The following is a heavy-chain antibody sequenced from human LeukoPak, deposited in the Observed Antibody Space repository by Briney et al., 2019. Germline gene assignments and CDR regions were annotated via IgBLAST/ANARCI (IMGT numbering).Heavy chain of an antibody. Sequence: GGSLRLSCAASGFTFNTYSMNWVHQATGKVLEWVSSISSSTSYIYYADSVKGRFTISRDNAKNSLYLQMNSLGAEDTAVYYCARGGEYDILTGYYTAFDIWGQGTMVTVSS. J-gene: IGHJ3*02. CDR3: ARGGEYDILTGYYTAFDI. D-gene: IGHD3-9*01. V-gene: IGHV3-21*01. CDR2: ISSSTSYI. CDR1: GFTFNTYS.